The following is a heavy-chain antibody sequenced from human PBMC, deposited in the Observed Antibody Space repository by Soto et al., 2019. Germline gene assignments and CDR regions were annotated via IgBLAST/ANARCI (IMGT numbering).Heavy chain of an antibody. J-gene: IGHJ4*02. V-gene: IGHV3-23*01. Sequence: GSLRLSCAASGFTFSSYAMSWVRQAPGKGLEWVSAISGSGGSTYYADSVKGRFTISRDNSKNTLYLQMNSLRAEDTAVYYCAKTTYYYDSSGYYPYYFDYWGQGTLVTVSS. CDR2: ISGSGGST. CDR1: GFTFSSYA. CDR3: AKTTYYYDSSGYYPYYFDY. D-gene: IGHD3-22*01.